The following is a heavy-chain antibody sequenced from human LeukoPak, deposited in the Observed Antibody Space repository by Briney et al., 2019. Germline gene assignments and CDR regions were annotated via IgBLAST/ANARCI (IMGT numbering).Heavy chain of an antibody. V-gene: IGHV3-23*01. CDR3: AKDMAYSFDP. Sequence: GGSLRLSCAASGFTFRAHSMHWVRQAPGKGLEWVSAISGSGGSTYYADSVKGRFTISRDNSKNTLYLQMNSLRAEDTAVYYCAKDMAYSFDPWGQGTLVTVSS. J-gene: IGHJ5*02. CDR2: ISGSGGST. D-gene: IGHD2-15*01. CDR1: GFTFRAHS.